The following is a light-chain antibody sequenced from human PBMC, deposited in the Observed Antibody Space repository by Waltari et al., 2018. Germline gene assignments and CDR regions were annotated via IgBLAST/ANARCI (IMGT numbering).Light chain of an antibody. Sequence: DIVMTQSPDSLTVSLVESATLTPTSSQSVLYSSNNKNYLAWYQKKPGQPPKVLIYWASTRESGVPDRFSGSGSETDFTLTSSSLQAEDVAVYYCQQYYGLPTPFGQGTKVEIK. CDR1: QSVLYSSNNKNY. CDR2: WAS. CDR3: QQYYGLPTP. J-gene: IGKJ1*01. V-gene: IGKV4-1*01.